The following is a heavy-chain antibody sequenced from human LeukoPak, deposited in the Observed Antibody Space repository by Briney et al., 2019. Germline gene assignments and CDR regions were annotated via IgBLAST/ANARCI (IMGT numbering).Heavy chain of an antibody. V-gene: IGHV3-23*01. CDR1: GFTFSSFA. J-gene: IGHJ3*02. CDR2: LSGSGGIT. D-gene: IGHD3-3*01. CDR3: ARSGGALFYDFWSGSSGAGGAFDI. Sequence: GGSLRLSCAASGFTFSSFALSWVRQAPGKGLEWVSALSGSGGITYYAESVKGRFTIFRDNSKNTLYLQMNSLRADDTAVYYCARSGGALFYDFWSGSSGAGGAFDIWGQGTMVTVSS.